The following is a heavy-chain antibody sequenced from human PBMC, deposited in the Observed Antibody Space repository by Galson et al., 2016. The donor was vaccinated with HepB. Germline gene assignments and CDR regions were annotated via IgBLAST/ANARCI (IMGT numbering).Heavy chain of an antibody. V-gene: IGHV3-33*01. J-gene: IGHJ6*04. CDR1: GFTFSSHG. CDR2: IFYDGSRQ. Sequence: RPPRAASGFTFSSHGMNWVRQAPGKGLEWVAGIFYDGSRQFYGDTVKGRFTISRDDSKSTVYLQMNSLRGEDTAVYYCARDVSYYALDVWGNGTTVSVSS. CDR3: ARDVSYYALDV.